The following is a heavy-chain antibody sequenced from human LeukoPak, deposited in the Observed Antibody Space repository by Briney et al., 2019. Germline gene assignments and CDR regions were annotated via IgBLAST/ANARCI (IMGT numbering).Heavy chain of an antibody. V-gene: IGHV3-15*01. J-gene: IGHJ6*03. CDR1: GFTFSDSA. Sequence: GGSLRLSCAASGFTFSDSAMHWVRQASGKGLEWVGHIKSKTDGGTTDYATPVKGRFTISRDDSKNTLYLQMNSLKTEDTAVYYCTTRDYSSSWYPGVGYMDVWGKGTTVTISS. CDR3: TTRDYSSSWYPGVGYMDV. CDR2: IKSKTDGGTT. D-gene: IGHD6-13*01.